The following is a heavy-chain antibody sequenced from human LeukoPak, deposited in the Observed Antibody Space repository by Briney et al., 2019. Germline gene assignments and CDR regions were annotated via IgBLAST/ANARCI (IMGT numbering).Heavy chain of an antibody. V-gene: IGHV3-23*01. CDR3: AREGQQWLAYFDY. CDR1: GFTFSNYA. D-gene: IGHD6-19*01. CDR2: ISGSGFIT. J-gene: IGHJ4*02. Sequence: PGGSLRLSCAASGFTFSNYAVTWVRQTPGKGLEWVSSISGSGFITHYADSVKGRFTISRDNAKNSLYLQMNSLRAEDTAVYYCAREGQQWLAYFDYWGQGTLVTVSS.